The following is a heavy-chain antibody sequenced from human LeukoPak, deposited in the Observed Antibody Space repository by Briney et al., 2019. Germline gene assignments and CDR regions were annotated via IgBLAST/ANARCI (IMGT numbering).Heavy chain of an antibody. CDR2: VYHSGST. D-gene: IGHD3-9*01. J-gene: IGHJ5*02. CDR1: GGSISSNSYY. Sequence: TSSETLSLTCAVSGGSISSNSYYWGWIRQPPGKGLEWIGTVYHSGSTYYNPSLRSRVTISVETSKNQFSLKVRSMTAADTAVYYCARVPGVYYDRLTGYGSGWFDPWGQGTLVTVSS. CDR3: ARVPGVYYDRLTGYGSGWFDP. V-gene: IGHV4-39*07.